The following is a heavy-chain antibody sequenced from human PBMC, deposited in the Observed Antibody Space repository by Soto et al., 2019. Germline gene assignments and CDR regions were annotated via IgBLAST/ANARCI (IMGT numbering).Heavy chain of an antibody. CDR1: GGSFSGYY. D-gene: IGHD1-26*01. CDR2: INDSGST. CDR3: ARGLVGSTLGLIDS. V-gene: IGHV4-34*01. Sequence: QVQLQQWGAGLLKPSETLSLTCAVYGGSFSGYYWSWIRQTPGKGLEWIGEINDSGSTHYNPSLKIRVTISVDTTKNQFSLKLSSMTAADTAVYYCARGLVGSTLGLIDSWGQGTRVTVSS. J-gene: IGHJ4*02.